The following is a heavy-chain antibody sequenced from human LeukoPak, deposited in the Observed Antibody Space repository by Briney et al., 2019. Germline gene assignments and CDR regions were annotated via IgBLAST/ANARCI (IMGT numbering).Heavy chain of an antibody. Sequence: ASVTVSCKASGYTFTGYYMHWVRQAPGQGLEWMGWINPNSGGTNYAQKFQGRVTMTRDTSISTAYMELSRLRSDDTAVYYCARALAVAGTDFDYWGQGTLVTVSS. CDR3: ARALAVAGTDFDY. J-gene: IGHJ4*02. V-gene: IGHV1-2*02. CDR1: GYTFTGYY. D-gene: IGHD6-19*01. CDR2: INPNSGGT.